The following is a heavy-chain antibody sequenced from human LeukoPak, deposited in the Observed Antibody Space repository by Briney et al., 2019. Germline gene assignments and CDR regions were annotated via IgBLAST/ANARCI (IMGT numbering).Heavy chain of an antibody. J-gene: IGHJ3*02. CDR2: IYYSGST. D-gene: IGHD5-12*01. Sequence: SQTLSLTCTVSGGSISSGGYYWSWIRQHPGKGLEWIGYIYYSGSTYYNPSLKSRVTISVDTSKNQFSLKLSSVTAAYTAVYYCATDATSGYGDPGVFDIWGQGTMVTVSS. V-gene: IGHV4-31*03. CDR3: ATDATSGYGDPGVFDI. CDR1: GGSISSGGYY.